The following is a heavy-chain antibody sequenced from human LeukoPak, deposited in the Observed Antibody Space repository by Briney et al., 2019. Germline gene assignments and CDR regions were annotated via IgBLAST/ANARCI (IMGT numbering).Heavy chain of an antibody. D-gene: IGHD6-6*01. CDR3: ARERYSSSSHDAFDI. Sequence: PSETLSLTCSVSGGSISSGYYWSWIRPHPGKGLEWIGYIYYSGSTYYNPSLKSRATISVDTSKNQFSLKLSSVTAADTAVYYCARERYSSSSHDAFDIWGQGTMVTVSS. CDR1: GGSISSGYY. J-gene: IGHJ3*02. CDR2: IYYSGST. V-gene: IGHV4-31*03.